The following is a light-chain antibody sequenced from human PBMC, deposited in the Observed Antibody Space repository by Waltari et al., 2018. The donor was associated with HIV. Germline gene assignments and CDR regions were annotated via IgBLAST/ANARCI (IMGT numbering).Light chain of an antibody. J-gene: IGLJ3*02. Sequence: QVVVTQEPSLSVSPGGTVTVTCASVTGSVSRNHYTHWIQLKPGQAPRTLIYETEKRAPWTAGRFAGSLIGGRAALMLAGALPDDEADYYCLLSYSGVRVFGGGTRLTV. V-gene: IGLV7-46*01. CDR1: TGSVSRNHY. CDR2: ETE. CDR3: LLSYSGVRV.